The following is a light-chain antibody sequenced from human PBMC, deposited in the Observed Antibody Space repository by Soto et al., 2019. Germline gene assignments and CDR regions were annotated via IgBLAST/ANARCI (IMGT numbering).Light chain of an antibody. V-gene: IGKV3-20*01. J-gene: IGKJ1*01. Sequence: EIAMTQSPATLSVPPGERVTLSCRASQSVGNNLAWYQQKPGQAPRLLIHGASTRHSGIPGRFSGSGSGTDFTLTISRLEPEDFAVYYCQQYGSSPETFGQGTKVDIK. CDR2: GAS. CDR1: QSVGNN. CDR3: QQYGSSPET.